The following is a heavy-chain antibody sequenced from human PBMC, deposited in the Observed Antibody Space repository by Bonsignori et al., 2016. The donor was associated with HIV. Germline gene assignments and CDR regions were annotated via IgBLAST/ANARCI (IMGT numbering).Heavy chain of an antibody. CDR1: GGTFSSYA. CDR3: AGRYYYGSGSTFDY. Sequence: SVKVSCKASGGTFSSYAISWVRQAPGQGLEWMGGIIPIFGTANYAQKFQGRVTITADESTSTAYMELSSLRSEDTAVYYCAGRYYYGSGSTFDYWGQGTLVTVSS. CDR2: IIPIFGTA. J-gene: IGHJ4*02. V-gene: IGHV1-69*13. D-gene: IGHD3-10*01.